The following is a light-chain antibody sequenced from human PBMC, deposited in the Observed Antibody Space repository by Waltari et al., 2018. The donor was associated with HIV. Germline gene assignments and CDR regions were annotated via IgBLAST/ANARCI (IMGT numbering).Light chain of an antibody. CDR1: TINYNS. V-gene: IGLV2-14*03. Sequence: QSALTQPASVSGSPGQSVTISCTGPTINYNSVSWYQQHPAKAPKLIIFDGTYRPSGVSNLFAGSKSGNTASLTISGLQGEDEAHYYCSSYTASGSVIFGGGTNLTVL. CDR2: DGT. J-gene: IGLJ2*01. CDR3: SSYTASGSVI.